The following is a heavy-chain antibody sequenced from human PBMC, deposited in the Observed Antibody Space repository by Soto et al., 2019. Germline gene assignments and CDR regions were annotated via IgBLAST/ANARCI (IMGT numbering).Heavy chain of an antibody. V-gene: IGHV4-39*01. CDR3: ASKRTPGITQGYLDY. D-gene: IGHD1-20*01. CDR2: VYYRGRS. Sequence: SETLSLTCSVSGGSVTNSSYSWGWSRQSPGTGLEWIGSVYYRGRSYSKSSVKSRVTISVDTFKNQFSLNLNSVTASDPAVYFCASKRTPGITQGYLDYWDRVALITVCS. CDR1: GGSVTNSSYS. J-gene: IGHJ4*03.